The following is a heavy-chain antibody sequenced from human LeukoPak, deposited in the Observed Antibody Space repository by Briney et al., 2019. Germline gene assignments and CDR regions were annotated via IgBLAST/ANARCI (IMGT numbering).Heavy chain of an antibody. CDR1: GYIFTDYT. CDR3: ARTGSGTYPY. Sequence: ASVKVSCKASGYIFTDYTIHWVRQAPGQGLEWMGSISPNSGGTNYAQKFQGRVTMTRDTSISTAYMELSRLRSEDTGVYYCARTGSGTYPYWGQGTLVTVSS. CDR2: ISPNSGGT. D-gene: IGHD3-10*01. V-gene: IGHV1-2*02. J-gene: IGHJ4*02.